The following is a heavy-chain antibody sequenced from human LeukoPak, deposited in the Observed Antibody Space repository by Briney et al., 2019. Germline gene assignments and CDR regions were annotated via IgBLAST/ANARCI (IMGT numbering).Heavy chain of an antibody. CDR2: ISGSGGST. CDR1: GFTFSNYA. J-gene: IGHJ4*02. Sequence: PGGSLRLSCAASGFTFSNYAMNWVRQAPGKGLEWVSGISGSGGSTYYADSVKGRFTISRDNSKNTLYLQMNSLRAEDTAVYYCAKGTTGRSRYDYWGQGTLVTVSS. V-gene: IGHV3-23*01. D-gene: IGHD6-13*01. CDR3: AKGTTGRSRYDY.